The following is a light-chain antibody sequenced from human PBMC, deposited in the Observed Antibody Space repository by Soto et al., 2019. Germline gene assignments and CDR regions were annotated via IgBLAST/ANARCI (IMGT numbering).Light chain of an antibody. V-gene: IGKV1-5*03. CDR3: QQYHIYSGT. Sequence: DIQMTQSPSTLSASVGDRVTITCRASQSIISWLAWYQQKPGKPPNLLIYKASSLASGVPSRFSGSGSGTEFTLTINSLQPDDFATYYCQQYHIYSGTFGQGTKVDIK. CDR2: KAS. J-gene: IGKJ1*01. CDR1: QSIISW.